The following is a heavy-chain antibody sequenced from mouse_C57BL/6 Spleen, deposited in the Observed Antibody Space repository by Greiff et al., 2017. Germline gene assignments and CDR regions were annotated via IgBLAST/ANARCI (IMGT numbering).Heavy chain of an antibody. D-gene: IGHD2-5*01. CDR3: ARGAYYSNYDYAMDY. CDR1: GYAFTNYL. CDR2: INPGSGGT. J-gene: IGHJ4*01. Sequence: VQVVESGAELVRPGTSVKVSCKASGYAFTNYLIEWVKQRPGQGLEWIGVINPGSGGTNYNEKFKGKATLTADKSSSTAYMQLSSLTSEDSAVYFCARGAYYSNYDYAMDYWGQGTSVTVSS. V-gene: IGHV1-54*01.